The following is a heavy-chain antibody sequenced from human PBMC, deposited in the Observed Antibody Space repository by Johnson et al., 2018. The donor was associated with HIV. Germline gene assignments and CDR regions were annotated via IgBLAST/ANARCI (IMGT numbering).Heavy chain of an antibody. Sequence: QVQLVESGGGVVRPGRSLRLSCAASGFTFSSYALHWVRQAPGKGLEWVAVISYDGTHKYYADSVKGRFTISRDNSKNTLYLQMNSLRAGDTAWYYCARAGVGAGAFDIWGQGTMVTVSS. CDR1: GFTFSSYA. CDR2: ISYDGTHK. V-gene: IGHV3-30*14. D-gene: IGHD1-26*01. J-gene: IGHJ3*02. CDR3: ARAGVGAGAFDI.